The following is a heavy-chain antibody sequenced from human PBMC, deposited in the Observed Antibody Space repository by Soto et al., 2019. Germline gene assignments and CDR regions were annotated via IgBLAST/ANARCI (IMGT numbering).Heavy chain of an antibody. V-gene: IGHV1-18*01. CDR3: ARLQLGGDRMLTGFDP. Sequence: QVKVVQSGPELKKPGASVKVSCKAQGYIFTKYGIGWVRQAPGHGLEWMGLINVYNGDRKVAQKFQDRVSMTTDTATDTAYMDLKSLRSGDTAVYYCARLQLGGDRMLTGFDPWGQGTLVTVSS. D-gene: IGHD2-21*02. CDR1: GYIFTKYG. J-gene: IGHJ5*02. CDR2: INVYNGDR.